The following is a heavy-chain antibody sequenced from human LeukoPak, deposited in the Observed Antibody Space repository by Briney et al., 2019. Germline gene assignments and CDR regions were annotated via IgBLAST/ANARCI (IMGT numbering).Heavy chain of an antibody. CDR3: ARDRFGVLDAFDI. J-gene: IGHJ3*02. CDR2: IIPIFGTA. V-gene: IGHV1-69*05. CDR1: GGTFSSYA. Sequence: SVKVSCKASGGTFSSYAISWVRQAPGQGLELMGRIIPIFGTANYAQKFQGRVTITTDESTSTAYMELSSLRSEDTAVYYCARDRFGVLDAFDIWGQGTMVTVSS. D-gene: IGHD2-8*01.